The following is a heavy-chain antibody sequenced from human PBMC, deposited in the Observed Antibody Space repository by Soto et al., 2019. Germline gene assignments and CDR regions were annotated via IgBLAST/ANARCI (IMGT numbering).Heavy chain of an antibody. CDR3: ATVATNSYNWLDP. D-gene: IGHD5-12*01. CDR2: INSDGSKT. CDR1: GFIFSTFW. J-gene: IGHJ5*02. Sequence: EVQLVESGGTLVQPGGSLRLSCAASGFIFSTFWMHWVRQAPGKGLEWVSRINSDGSKTTYADSVKGRFTISRDNAKNTVYLQMTSLRAEDTAVYYCATVATNSYNWLDPWGQGTLVTVSS. V-gene: IGHV3-74*01.